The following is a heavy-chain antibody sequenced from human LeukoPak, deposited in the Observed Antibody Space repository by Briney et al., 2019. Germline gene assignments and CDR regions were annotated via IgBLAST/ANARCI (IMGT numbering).Heavy chain of an antibody. CDR3: AKDLGLVVTAMVTDY. CDR1: GFTFSNYG. J-gene: IGHJ4*02. V-gene: IGHV3-30*18. D-gene: IGHD2-21*02. CDR2: ISYDGNNQ. Sequence: GGSLRLSCAASGFTFSNYGMHWVRQTPGKGLEWVAVISYDGNNQHYADSVRGRFTISRDNSKNTLSLQVTSLRVDDTAVYYCAKDLGLVVTAMVTDYWGQGTLVTVSS.